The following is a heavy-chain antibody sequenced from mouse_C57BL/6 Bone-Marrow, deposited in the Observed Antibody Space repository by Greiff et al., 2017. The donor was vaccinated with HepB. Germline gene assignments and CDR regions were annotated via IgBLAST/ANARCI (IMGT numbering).Heavy chain of an antibody. D-gene: IGHD2-1*01. J-gene: IGHJ2*01. CDR1: GYTFTSYW. Sequence: VQLQQPGAELVRPGSSVKLSCKASGYTFTSYWMDWVKQRPGQGLEWIGNIYPSDSETHYNQKFKDKATLTVDKSSSTAYMQLSSLTSEDSAVYYCAREGDYGNYGSYFDYWGQGTTLTVSS. CDR3: AREGDYGNYGSYFDY. V-gene: IGHV1-61*01. CDR2: IYPSDSET.